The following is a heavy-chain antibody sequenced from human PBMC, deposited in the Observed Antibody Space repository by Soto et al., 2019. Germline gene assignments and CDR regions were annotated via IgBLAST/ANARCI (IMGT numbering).Heavy chain of an antibody. Sequence: GGSLRLSCAASGFTLGDYAMSWVRRAPGKGLEWVSTISDSGSNTYNTDSVKGRFTISRDNSKNTLYLQMNSLRADDTAVYYCASFGYSYGYYFDYWGQGTLVTVSS. D-gene: IGHD5-18*01. CDR2: ISDSGSNT. V-gene: IGHV3-23*01. J-gene: IGHJ4*02. CDR1: GFTLGDYA. CDR3: ASFGYSYGYYFDY.